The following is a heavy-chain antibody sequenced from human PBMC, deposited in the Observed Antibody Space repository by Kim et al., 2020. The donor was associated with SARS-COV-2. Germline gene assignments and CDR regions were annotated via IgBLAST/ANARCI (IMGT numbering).Heavy chain of an antibody. J-gene: IGHJ6*02. V-gene: IGHV4-31*03. CDR2: IYYSGST. D-gene: IGHD3-3*01. CDR1: GGSISSGDYY. CDR3: ARVPYGSHFITIYRYGMDV. Sequence: SETLSLTCTVSGGSISSGDYYWSWIRQHPGKGLEWIGYIYYSGSTYYNPSLKSRVTISVDTSKNQFSLKLSSVTAAATAVYSCARVPYGSHFITIYRYGMDVWGQGTTVTVSS.